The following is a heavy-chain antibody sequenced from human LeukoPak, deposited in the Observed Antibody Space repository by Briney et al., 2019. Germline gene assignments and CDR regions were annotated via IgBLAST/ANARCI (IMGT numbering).Heavy chain of an antibody. Sequence: GGPLRLSCAASGFTFNNYGMHWVRQAPGKGLEWVAFIRYDGSSKYYVDSVKGRFTISRDNSKNTLSLQMNSLRAEDTAVFYCAKDLADYYDGSGSIDYWGQGTLVTVSS. CDR1: GFTFNNYG. D-gene: IGHD3-22*01. CDR2: IRYDGSSK. V-gene: IGHV3-30*02. J-gene: IGHJ4*02. CDR3: AKDLADYYDGSGSIDY.